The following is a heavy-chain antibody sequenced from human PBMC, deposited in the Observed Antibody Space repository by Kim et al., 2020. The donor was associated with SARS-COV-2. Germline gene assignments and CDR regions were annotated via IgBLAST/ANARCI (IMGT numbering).Heavy chain of an antibody. CDR3: ARPYYGSGKGAFDI. D-gene: IGHD3-10*01. Sequence: ADSVKGRFTITRDNSKNTLYLQMNSLRAEDTAVYYCARPYYGSGKGAFDIWGQGTMVTVSS. V-gene: IGHV3-33*01. J-gene: IGHJ3*02.